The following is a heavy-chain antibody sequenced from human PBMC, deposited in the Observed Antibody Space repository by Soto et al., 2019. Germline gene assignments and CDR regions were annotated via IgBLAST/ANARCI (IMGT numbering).Heavy chain of an antibody. V-gene: IGHV1-18*01. D-gene: IGHD6-19*01. CDR1: SYTFTSYG. CDR3: ARDPNSSGWPYYFDY. CDR2: ISAYNGNT. Sequence: ASVKVSCKASSYTFTSYGISWVRQAPGQGLEWMGWISAYNGNTNYAQKLQGRVTMTTDTSTSTAYMELRSLRSDDTAVYYCARDPNSSGWPYYFDYWGQGTLVTVSS. J-gene: IGHJ4*02.